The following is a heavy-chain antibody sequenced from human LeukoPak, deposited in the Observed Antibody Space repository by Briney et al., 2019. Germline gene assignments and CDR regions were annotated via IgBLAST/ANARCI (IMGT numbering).Heavy chain of an antibody. Sequence: GASVKVSCKASGGTSSSYAISWVRQAPGQGLEWMGGIIPIFGTANYAQKFQGRVTITADESTSTAYMELSSLRSEDTAVYYCAQAAAGSIPFDYWGQGTLVTVSS. V-gene: IGHV1-69*13. CDR3: AQAAAGSIPFDY. D-gene: IGHD6-13*01. J-gene: IGHJ4*02. CDR2: IIPIFGTA. CDR1: GGTSSSYA.